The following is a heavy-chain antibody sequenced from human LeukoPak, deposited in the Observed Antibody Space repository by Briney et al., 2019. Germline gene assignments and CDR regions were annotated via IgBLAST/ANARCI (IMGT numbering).Heavy chain of an antibody. Sequence: GGSLRLSCAACGFTFSNYWMYWVRQGPGKGLVWVSRINSDGSSIAYADSVKGGVVISRDNDRNTLYLQINSLRVEDTAVYYCARRRPGFFALDIWGQGTLVTVSS. J-gene: IGHJ3*02. CDR2: INSDGSSI. V-gene: IGHV3-74*01. CDR1: GFTFSNYW. CDR3: ARRRPGFFALDI.